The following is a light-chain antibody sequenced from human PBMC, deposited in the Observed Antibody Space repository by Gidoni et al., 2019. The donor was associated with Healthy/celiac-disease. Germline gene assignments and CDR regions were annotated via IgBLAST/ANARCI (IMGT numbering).Light chain of an antibody. CDR1: QSLLHSNGYDY. CDR2: LGY. CDR3: MQGLQTPMYT. V-gene: IGKV2-28*01. Sequence: DIVMTQSPLSLPVTPGEPASISCRSSQSLLHSNGYDYLDWYLQKPGQSPQLLIYLGYNRASGVPDRFSGSGSGTDFTLKISRVEAEDVGVYYCMQGLQTPMYTFGQGTKLEIK. J-gene: IGKJ2*01.